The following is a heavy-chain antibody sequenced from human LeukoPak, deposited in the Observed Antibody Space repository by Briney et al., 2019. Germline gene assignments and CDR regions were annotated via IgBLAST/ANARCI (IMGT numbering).Heavy chain of an antibody. CDR1: GFTFSSYS. Sequence: PGGSLRLSCAASGFTFSSYSMNWVRQAPGKGLEWVSSISSSSSYIYYADSVKGRFTISRDNAKNSLYLQMNSLRAEDTAVYYCARDPEVRMGITRDYWGQGTLVTVSS. CDR2: ISSSSSYI. V-gene: IGHV3-21*01. J-gene: IGHJ4*02. D-gene: IGHD3-16*01. CDR3: ARDPEVRMGITRDY.